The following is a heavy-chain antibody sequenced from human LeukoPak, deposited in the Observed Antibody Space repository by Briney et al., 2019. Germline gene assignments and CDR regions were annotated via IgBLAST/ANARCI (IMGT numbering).Heavy chain of an antibody. CDR1: GGSISSSSYY. CDR2: IYYSGST. J-gene: IGHJ4*02. D-gene: IGHD3-22*01. Sequence: PWGTLSLTCTVSGGSISSSSYYWGWLRQPPGKGLEWIGSIYYSGSTYDNPSLKSRVTISVDTSKNQFSLKLSSVTAADTAVYYCASAYDSSGYYPFDYWGQGTLVTVSS. V-gene: IGHV4-39*01. CDR3: ASAYDSSGYYPFDY.